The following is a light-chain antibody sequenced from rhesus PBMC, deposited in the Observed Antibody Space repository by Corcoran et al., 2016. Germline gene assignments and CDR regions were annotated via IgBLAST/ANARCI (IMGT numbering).Light chain of an antibody. CDR3: LQHNSYPLT. V-gene: IGKV1-28*03. CDR1: QGISSY. J-gene: IGKJ4*01. CDR2: DAS. Sequence: DIQMTQSPSSLSASVGDTVTITCRASQGISSYLNWFQQKPGKAPKLLIYDASSVESGVPSRFSVSGSGTDFTLTISSLQPEDFAAYYWLQHNSYPLTFGGGTKVEIK.